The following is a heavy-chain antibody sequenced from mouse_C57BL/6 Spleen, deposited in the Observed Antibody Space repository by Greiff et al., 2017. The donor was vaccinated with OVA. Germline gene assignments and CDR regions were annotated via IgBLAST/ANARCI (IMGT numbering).Heavy chain of an antibody. CDR3: ARSPTVVATPYYFDY. V-gene: IGHV1-19*01. J-gene: IGHJ2*01. D-gene: IGHD1-1*01. CDR2: INPYNGGT. Sequence: EVQLVESGPVLVKPGAPVKMSCKASGYTFTDYYMNWVKQSHGKSLEWIGVINPYNGGTSYNQKFKGKATLTVDKSSSTAYMELNSLTSEDSAVYYCARSPTVVATPYYFDYWGQGTTLTVSS. CDR1: GYTFTDYY.